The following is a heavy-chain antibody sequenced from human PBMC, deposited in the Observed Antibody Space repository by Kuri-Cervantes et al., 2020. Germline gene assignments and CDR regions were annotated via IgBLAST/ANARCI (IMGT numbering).Heavy chain of an antibody. Sequence: SETLSLTCTVSGGSISSSSYYWGWIRQPPGKGLEWIGSIYHSGSTYYNPSLKSRVTISLDTSRNQFFLKVRSLTAADTAVYYCARGRSRSRTQLWNEYFQHWGQGTLVTVSS. V-gene: IGHV4-39*07. CDR2: IYHSGST. D-gene: IGHD5-18*01. J-gene: IGHJ1*01. CDR3: ARGRSRSRTQLWNEYFQH. CDR1: GGSISSSSYY.